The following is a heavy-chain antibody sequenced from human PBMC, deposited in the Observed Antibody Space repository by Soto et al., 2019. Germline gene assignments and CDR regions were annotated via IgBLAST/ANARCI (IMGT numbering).Heavy chain of an antibody. V-gene: IGHV3-7*01. CDR1: GFTFSSFW. D-gene: IGHD3-3*01. CDR3: ARDFGVQELDY. CDR2: INQDGSEK. Sequence: GGSLRLSCAASGFTFSSFWITWVRQAPGKGLEWVANINQDGSEKHYVDSVKGRLTLSRDNAENSVYLQMNSLRADDTAVYYCARDFGVQELDYWGQGTLVTVSS. J-gene: IGHJ4*02.